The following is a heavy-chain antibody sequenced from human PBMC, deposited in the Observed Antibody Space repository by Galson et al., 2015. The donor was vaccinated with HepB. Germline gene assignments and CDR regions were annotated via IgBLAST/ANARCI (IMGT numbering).Heavy chain of an antibody. CDR2: ISGSGGST. J-gene: IGHJ5*02. Sequence: SLRLSCAASGFTFSSYAMSWVRQAPGKGLEWVSAISGSGGSTYYADSVKGRFTISRDNSKNTLYLQMNSLRAEDTAVYYCAKATTYYYGSGLFDPWGQGTLVTVSS. CDR3: AKATTYYYGSGLFDP. CDR1: GFTFSSYA. V-gene: IGHV3-23*01. D-gene: IGHD3-10*01.